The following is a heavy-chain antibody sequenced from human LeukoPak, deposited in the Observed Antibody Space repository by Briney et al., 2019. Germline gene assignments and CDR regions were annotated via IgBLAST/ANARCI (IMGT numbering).Heavy chain of an antibody. J-gene: IGHJ4*02. V-gene: IGHV3-11*01. CDR1: GFSFSEYY. CDR2: IRSDGSPI. CDR3: ARNPYDFLSDLLDSFHFDY. D-gene: IGHD3-3*01. Sequence: PGGSLRLSCVASGFSFSEYYMAWIRQAPGKGLEWISFIRSDGSPISYADSVKGRFTVSRDNAKKSLYHQLTSLRAEDTAVYYCARNPYDFLSDLLDSFHFDYLGQGTLVTVS.